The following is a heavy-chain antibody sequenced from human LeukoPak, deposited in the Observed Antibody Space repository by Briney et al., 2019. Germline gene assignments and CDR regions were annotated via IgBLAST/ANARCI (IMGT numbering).Heavy chain of an antibody. J-gene: IGHJ3*02. Sequence: GSLRLSCAASGFTFSSYAMSWVRQAPGKGLEWIGSIYYSGSTYYNPSLKSRVTISLDTSKNQFSLKLSSVTAADTAVYYCARHDPIVGTPDAFDIWGQGTMVTVSS. CDR2: IYYSGST. CDR3: ARHDPIVGTPDAFDI. D-gene: IGHD1-26*01. CDR1: GFTFSSYA. V-gene: IGHV4-38-2*01.